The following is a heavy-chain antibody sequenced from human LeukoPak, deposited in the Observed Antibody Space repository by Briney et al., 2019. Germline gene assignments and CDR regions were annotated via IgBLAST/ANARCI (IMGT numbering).Heavy chain of an antibody. CDR1: GFTFSSYS. D-gene: IGHD2-2*01. CDR2: ISSSSSTI. Sequence: PGGSLRLSCAASGFTFSSYSMNWVRQAPGKGLEWVSYISSSSSTIYCADSVKGRFTISRDNAKNSLYLQMNSLRAEDTAVYYCARTGYCSSTSCSANGWFDPWGQGTLVTVSS. J-gene: IGHJ5*02. V-gene: IGHV3-48*01. CDR3: ARTGYCSSTSCSANGWFDP.